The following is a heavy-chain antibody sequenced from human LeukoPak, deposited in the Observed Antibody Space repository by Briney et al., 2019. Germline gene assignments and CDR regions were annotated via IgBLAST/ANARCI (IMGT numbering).Heavy chain of an antibody. CDR3: AREGGYSYDLSGSFDY. V-gene: IGHV3-53*01. CDR2: ISSGGST. Sequence: GGSLRLSCAVSGFTVSSNYMSWVRQAPGKGLEWVSVISSGGSTYYADSVKGRFTISRDNSKNTLYLQMNSLRAEHTAIYFCAREGGYSYDLSGSFDYWGQGTLVTVSS. D-gene: IGHD5-18*01. J-gene: IGHJ4*02. CDR1: GFTVSSNY.